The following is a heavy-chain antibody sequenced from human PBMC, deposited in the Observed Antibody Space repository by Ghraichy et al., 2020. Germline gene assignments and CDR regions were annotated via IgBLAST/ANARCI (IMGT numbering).Heavy chain of an antibody. CDR1: GFSFTTFW. CDR3: ARDPGFSSFDN. Sequence: LSLTCAASGFSFTTFWMSWVRQAPGKGLEFVANINQDGSTKNYVDSVKGRFTISRDNAENSMYLQMSSLRAEDTAIYYCARDPGFSSFDNWGQGNLVTVSS. J-gene: IGHJ4*02. CDR2: INQDGSTK. D-gene: IGHD2/OR15-2a*01. V-gene: IGHV3-7*01.